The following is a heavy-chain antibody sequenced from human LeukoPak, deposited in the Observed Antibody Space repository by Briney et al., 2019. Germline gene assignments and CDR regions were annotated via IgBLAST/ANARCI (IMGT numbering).Heavy chain of an antibody. J-gene: IGHJ6*04. D-gene: IGHD3-10*02. CDR1: GFTFSSYE. V-gene: IGHV3-48*03. CDR2: ISSSGSTI. Sequence: GGSLRLSCADPGFTFSSYETNWVRQAPGKGLGWVSYISSSGSTIYYADSVKGRFTISRDNAKNSMYLQMNSLRAEDTAVYYCAELGITMIGGVWGKGTAVTISS. CDR3: AELGITMIGGV.